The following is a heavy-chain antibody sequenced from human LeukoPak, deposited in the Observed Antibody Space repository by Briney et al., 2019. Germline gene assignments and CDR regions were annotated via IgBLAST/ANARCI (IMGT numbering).Heavy chain of an antibody. V-gene: IGHV4-59*08. D-gene: IGHD4-17*01. CDR3: ARLREEDYFDY. Sequence: SETLSLTCTVSGGSISSYYWSWIRQPPGKGLEWIGYIYYSGSTNYNPSLKSRVTISVDTSKNQFSLKLSSVTAADTAVYYCARLREEDYFDYWGQGTLVTVSS. CDR1: GGSISSYY. J-gene: IGHJ4*02. CDR2: IYYSGST.